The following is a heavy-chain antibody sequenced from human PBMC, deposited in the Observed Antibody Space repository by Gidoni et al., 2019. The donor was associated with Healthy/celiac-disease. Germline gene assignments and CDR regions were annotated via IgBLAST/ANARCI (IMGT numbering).Heavy chain of an antibody. J-gene: IGHJ4*02. CDR2: TRNKANSYTT. V-gene: IGHV3-72*01. D-gene: IGHD3-22*01. Sequence: EVQLVESGGGLVQPGGSLRLSCAASGFTFSDHYMDWVRQAPGKGLEWVGRTRNKANSYTTEYAASVKGRFTISRDDSKNSLYLQMNSLKTEDTAVYYCARSTAGYYDSSGYYYLPFDYWGQGTLVTVSS. CDR3: ARSTAGYYDSSGYYYLPFDY. CDR1: GFTFSDHY.